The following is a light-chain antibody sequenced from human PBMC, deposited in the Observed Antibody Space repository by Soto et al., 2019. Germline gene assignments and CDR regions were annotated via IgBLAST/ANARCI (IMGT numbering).Light chain of an antibody. Sequence: DIVLTQSPSTLSVSPGERATLSCRASQSVSSYLDWYQQKPGQAPRLLIYAASNSPTGIPARFSGSGSGTDFTLTISSLQPEDFAVYYCQQPYSRSWTFGQGTKVEIK. CDR3: QQPYSRSWT. CDR1: QSVSSY. V-gene: IGKV3-11*01. CDR2: AAS. J-gene: IGKJ1*01.